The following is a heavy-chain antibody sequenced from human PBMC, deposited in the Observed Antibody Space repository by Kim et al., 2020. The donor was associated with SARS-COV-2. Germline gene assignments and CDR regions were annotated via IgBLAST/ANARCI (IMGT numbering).Heavy chain of an antibody. J-gene: IGHJ4*02. Sequence: DYDAPAKGRFTISRDDSKNTLYRKMNSRKTEDTAVYYCSSLYSTPYYFDYWGQGTLVTVSS. V-gene: IGHV3-15*01. D-gene: IGHD6-13*01. CDR3: SSLYSTPYYFDY.